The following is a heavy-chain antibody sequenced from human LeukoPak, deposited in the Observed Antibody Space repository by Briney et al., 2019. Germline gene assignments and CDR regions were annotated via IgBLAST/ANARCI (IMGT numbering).Heavy chain of an antibody. D-gene: IGHD6-19*01. J-gene: IGHJ6*02. V-gene: IGHV1-8*01. Sequence: ASAKVSCTASGYTFTSYDINWVRQATGQGLEWMGWMNPNSGNTGYAQKFQGRVTMTRNTSISTAYMELSSLRSEDTAVYYCACSSGWWIRYYYYGMDVWGQGTTVTVSS. CDR2: MNPNSGNT. CDR3: ACSSGWWIRYYYYGMDV. CDR1: GYTFTSYD.